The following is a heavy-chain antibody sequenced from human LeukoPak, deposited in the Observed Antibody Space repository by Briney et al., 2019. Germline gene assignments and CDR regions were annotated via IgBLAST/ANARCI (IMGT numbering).Heavy chain of an antibody. Sequence: ASETLSLTCTVSGGSISSYYWSWIRQPPGKGLEWIGYIYYSGSTNYNPSLKSRVTISVDTSKNQFSLKLSSVTAADTAVYYCARDLKTGGQDYRGQGTLVTVSS. CDR3: ARDLKTGGQDY. V-gene: IGHV4-59*01. CDR1: GGSISSYY. J-gene: IGHJ4*02. D-gene: IGHD3-16*01. CDR2: IYYSGST.